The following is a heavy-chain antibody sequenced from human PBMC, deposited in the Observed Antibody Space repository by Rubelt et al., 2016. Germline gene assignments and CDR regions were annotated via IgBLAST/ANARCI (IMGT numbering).Heavy chain of an antibody. Sequence: QVQLVQSGAEVKKPGASVKVSCKASGYTFTGYYMHWVRQAPGQGLEWMGWINPNSGGTNHAQKFQGRVHMARDNANKPAYMGRSRVGSGRTGVYFCSGFGSGGHRSWYLFDYWGQGTLVTVSS. D-gene: IGHD1-26*01. CDR2: INPNSGGT. V-gene: IGHV1-2*02. CDR1: GYTFTGYY. J-gene: IGHJ4*02. CDR3: SGFGSGGHRSWYLFDY.